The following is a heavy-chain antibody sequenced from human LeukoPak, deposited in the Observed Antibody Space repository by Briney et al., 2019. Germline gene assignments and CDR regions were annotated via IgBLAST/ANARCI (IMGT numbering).Heavy chain of an antibody. D-gene: IGHD4-17*01. V-gene: IGHV4-59*08. Sequence: SETLSLTCTVSGGSISSYYWSWTRQPPGKGLEWIGYIYYSGSTKYNPSLKSRVTISVDTSKNQFSLKLSSVTAADTAVYYCARRGYGDDDAFDIWGQGTMVTVSS. CDR3: ARRGYGDDDAFDI. CDR1: GGSISSYY. J-gene: IGHJ3*02. CDR2: IYYSGST.